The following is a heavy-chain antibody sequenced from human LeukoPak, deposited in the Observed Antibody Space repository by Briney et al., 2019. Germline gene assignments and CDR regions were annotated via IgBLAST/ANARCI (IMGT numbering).Heavy chain of an antibody. V-gene: IGHV5-10-1*01. CDR3: VRISGMRGLHY. D-gene: IGHD2-8*01. J-gene: IGHJ4*02. Sequence: GESLRISCKGSGYRFTTWWISWVRETPGKGLEWMGRIDPSDSSTKYSPSFQGHVTISADKSITTAYLQWSSLKASDTAMYYSVRISGMRGLHYWGQGTLVTVSS. CDR2: IDPSDSST. CDR1: GYRFTTWW.